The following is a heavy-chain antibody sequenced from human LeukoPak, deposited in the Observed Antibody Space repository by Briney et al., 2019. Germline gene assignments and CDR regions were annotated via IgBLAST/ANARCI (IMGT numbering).Heavy chain of an antibody. CDR2: ISGSGGST. CDR1: GFTFSSYA. Sequence: PGGSLRLSCAASGFTFSSYAMSWVRQAPGKGLEWVSAISGSGGSTYYADSVKGRFTISRDNSKNTLYLQMNSLRAEDTAVYYCAKALTYYDFWSGSYYFDYWGQGTLVTVSP. J-gene: IGHJ4*02. CDR3: AKALTYYDFWSGSYYFDY. D-gene: IGHD3-3*01. V-gene: IGHV3-23*01.